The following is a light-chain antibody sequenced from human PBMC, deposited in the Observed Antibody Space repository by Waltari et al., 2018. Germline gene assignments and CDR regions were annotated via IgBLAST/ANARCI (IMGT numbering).Light chain of an antibody. CDR1: QSVSRN. V-gene: IGKV3-15*01. Sequence: EIVMTQSPATLSVSPGERATLSCRASQSVSRNLAWYQQKPGQAPRPLIYGASTRATGSPARFSGSGSGTEFTLTISSLQSEDFAVYYCQQYNNWPPARTFGQGTKVEIK. J-gene: IGKJ1*01. CDR3: QQYNNWPPART. CDR2: GAS.